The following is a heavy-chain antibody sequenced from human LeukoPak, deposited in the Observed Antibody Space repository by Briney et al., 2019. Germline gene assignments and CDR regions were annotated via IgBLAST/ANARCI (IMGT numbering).Heavy chain of an antibody. CDR1: GGSISSYY. V-gene: IGHV4-59*01. J-gene: IGHJ4*02. CDR3: ARAYGDRRYYFDY. Sequence: SETLSLTCTVSGGSISSYYWSWIRQPPRKGLEWIGYIYYSGSTNYNPSLKSRVTISVDTSKNQFSLKLSSVTAADTAVYYCARAYGDRRYYFDYWGQGTLVTVSS. CDR2: IYYSGST. D-gene: IGHD4-17*01.